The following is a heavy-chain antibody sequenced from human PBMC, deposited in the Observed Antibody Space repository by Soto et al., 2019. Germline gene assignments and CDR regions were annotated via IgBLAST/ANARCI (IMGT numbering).Heavy chain of an antibody. CDR1: GFSLSTSGVG. V-gene: IGHV2-5*02. CDR2: IYWDDDK. CDR3: AHLGGLYYDFSQNRNWYFDL. D-gene: IGHD3-3*01. J-gene: IGHJ2*01. Sequence: SGPTLVKPTQTLTLTCTFSGFSLSTSGVGVGWIRQPPGKALEWLALIYWDDDKRYSPSLKSRLTITKDTSKNQVVLTMTNMDPVDTATYYCAHLGGLYYDFSQNRNWYFDLWGRGTLVTVSS.